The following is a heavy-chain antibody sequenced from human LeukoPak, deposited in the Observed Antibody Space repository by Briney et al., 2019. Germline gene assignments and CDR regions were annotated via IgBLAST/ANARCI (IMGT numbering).Heavy chain of an antibody. CDR2: IYYSGST. D-gene: IGHD5-24*01. CDR1: GGSISSGGYY. CDR3: ARAGHNWVYFDY. J-gene: IGHJ4*02. Sequence: SQTLSLTCTISGGSISSGGYYWSWIRQHPGKGLEWIGYIYYSGSTYYNPSLKSRVTISVDTSKNQFSLKLSSVTAADTAVYYCARAGHNWVYFDYWGQGTLVTVSS. V-gene: IGHV4-31*03.